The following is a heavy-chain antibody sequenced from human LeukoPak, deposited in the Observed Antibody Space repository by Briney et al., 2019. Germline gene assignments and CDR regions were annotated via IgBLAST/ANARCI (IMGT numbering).Heavy chain of an antibody. J-gene: IGHJ5*02. V-gene: IGHV4-39*07. CDR1: GGSISSSNYY. CDR2: MFYSGST. CDR3: ARGGPYDYVWGSYRSGPHWFDP. D-gene: IGHD3-16*02. Sequence: SETLSLTCTVSGGSISSSNYYWGWIRQPPGKGLEWIGSMFYSGSTNYNPSLKSRVTISVDTSKNQFSLKLRSVTAADTAVYYCARGGPYDYVWGSYRSGPHWFDPWGQGTLVTVSS.